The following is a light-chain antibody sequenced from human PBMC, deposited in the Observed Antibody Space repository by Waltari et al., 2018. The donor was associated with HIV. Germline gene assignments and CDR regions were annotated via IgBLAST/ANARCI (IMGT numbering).Light chain of an antibody. V-gene: IGLV2-14*03. Sequence: QSALTQPASVSGSPGQSITISCNGTTTDIGGYNYVSWYQRHPDKAPKLIIFGVSNRRSGIYRRCSGSKSGNTASLTSSELHAEDEAHYYCCSYTYLTTHKVLFGGGTELTVL. CDR2: GVS. CDR3: CSYTYLTTHKVL. J-gene: IGLJ2*01. CDR1: TTDIGGYNY.